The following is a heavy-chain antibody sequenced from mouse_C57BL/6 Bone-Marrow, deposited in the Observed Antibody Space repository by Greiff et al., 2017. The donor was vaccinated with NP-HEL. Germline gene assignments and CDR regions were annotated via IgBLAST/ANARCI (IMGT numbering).Heavy chain of an antibody. CDR2: ISSGGDYI. V-gene: IGHV5-9-1*02. D-gene: IGHD2-2*01. Sequence: EVKLMESGEGLVKPGGSLKLSCAASGFTFSSYAMSWVRQTPEKRLEWVAYISSGGDYIYYADTVKGRFTISRDNARNTLYLQMSSLKSEATAMYYCTRRGLRDAMDYWGQGTSVTVSS. CDR1: GFTFSSYA. CDR3: TRRGLRDAMDY. J-gene: IGHJ4*01.